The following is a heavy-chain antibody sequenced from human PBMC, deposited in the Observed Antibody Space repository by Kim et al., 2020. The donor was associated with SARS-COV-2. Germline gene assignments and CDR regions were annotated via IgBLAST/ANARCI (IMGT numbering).Heavy chain of an antibody. CDR1: GGSLSGDFY. V-gene: IGHV4-34*01. CDR2: INHQGNI. Sequence: SETLSLTCAVYGGSLSGDFYWTWFRQPPGKGLEWIGEINHQGNINYNPSLKNRVTMSVDTSRNQLFLKLKSVTAADGAVYYCAGESGLDYWGQGILVTVTS. CDR3: AGESGLDY. D-gene: IGHD3-10*01. J-gene: IGHJ4*02.